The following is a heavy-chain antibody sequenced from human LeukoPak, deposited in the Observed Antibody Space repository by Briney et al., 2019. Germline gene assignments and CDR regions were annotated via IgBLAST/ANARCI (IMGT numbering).Heavy chain of an antibody. CDR1: GFTFSTYW. CDR3: ARDSGYCSGGTCPYFDY. Sequence: GGSLRLSCAASGFTFSTYWVHWVRQAPGKGLVWVSRINPDGSRTDYADSVKGRFTISRDNAKNTLFLQMNSLRAEDTAVYYCARDSGYCSGGTCPYFDYWGQGTLVTVSS. CDR2: INPDGSRT. V-gene: IGHV3-74*01. D-gene: IGHD2-15*01. J-gene: IGHJ4*02.